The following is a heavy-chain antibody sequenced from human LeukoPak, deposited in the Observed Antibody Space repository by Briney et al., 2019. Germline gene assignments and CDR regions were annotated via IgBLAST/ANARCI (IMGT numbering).Heavy chain of an antibody. CDR1: GGTFSSYA. CDR2: IIPIFGTA. V-gene: IGHV1-69*13. D-gene: IGHD6-19*01. J-gene: IGHJ4*02. CDR3: ASPGIAVADNDY. Sequence: SVKVSCKASGGTFSSYAISWVRQAPGQGLEWMGGIIPIFGTANYAQKFQGRVTITADESTSTAYMELSSLGSEDTAVYYYASPGIAVADNDYWGQGTLVTVSS.